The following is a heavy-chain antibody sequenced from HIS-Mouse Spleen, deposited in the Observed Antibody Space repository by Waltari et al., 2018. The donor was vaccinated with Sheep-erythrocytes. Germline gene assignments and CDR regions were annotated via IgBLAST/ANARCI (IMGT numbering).Heavy chain of an antibody. CDR3: ARGYCSSTSCYGYFQH. J-gene: IGHJ1*01. Sequence: QVQLVQSGAEVKKPGASVKVSCKASGYTFTGYYMHWGRQAPGQGLEWMGWINPNSGGTSISTAYMELSRLRSDDTAVYYCARGYCSSTSCYGYFQHWGQGTLVTVSS. CDR2: INPNSGG. D-gene: IGHD2-2*01. V-gene: IGHV1-2*02. CDR1: GYTFTGYY.